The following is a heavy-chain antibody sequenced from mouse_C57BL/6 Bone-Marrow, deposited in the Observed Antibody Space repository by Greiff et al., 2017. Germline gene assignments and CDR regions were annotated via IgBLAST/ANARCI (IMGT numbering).Heavy chain of an antibody. CDR3: ARVEFDGSSGDWYFDV. J-gene: IGHJ1*03. Sequence: QVQLQQSGPELVKPGASVKLSCKASGYTFTSYDINWVKQRPGQGLEWIGWIYPRDGSNKYNEKFKGKATLTADTSSSPAYMELNSVTSEASAVYFCARVEFDGSSGDWYFDVWGTGTTVTVSA. CDR1: GYTFTSYD. CDR2: IYPRDGSN. D-gene: IGHD1-1*01. V-gene: IGHV1-85*01.